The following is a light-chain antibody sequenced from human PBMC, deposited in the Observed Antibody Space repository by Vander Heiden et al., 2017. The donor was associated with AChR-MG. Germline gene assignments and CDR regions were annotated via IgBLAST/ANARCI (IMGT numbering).Light chain of an antibody. Sequence: QSVLTQPPSASGTPGLRVTISCSGSSSNIGSATVNWYQQLPGTAPKLLIYSSDQRPSGVPDRFSGSKSGTSASLAISGLQSEDEADYYCAAWDDSRNVVVFGGGTKLTVL. V-gene: IGLV1-44*01. CDR3: AAWDDSRNVVV. J-gene: IGLJ2*01. CDR1: SSNIGSAT. CDR2: SSD.